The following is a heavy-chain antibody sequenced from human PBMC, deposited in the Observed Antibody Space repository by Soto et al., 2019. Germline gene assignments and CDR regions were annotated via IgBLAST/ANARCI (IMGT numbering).Heavy chain of an antibody. Sequence: QVQLQESGPGLVKPSETLSLTCTVSGGSVSSGSYYWSWIRQPPGKGLEWIGYIYYSGGTNYNPSLKSRVTISVDTSKNQFSLKLSSVTAADTAVYSCARDKGGLDWFDPWGQGTLVTVSS. J-gene: IGHJ5*02. CDR1: GGSVSSGSYY. CDR2: IYYSGGT. D-gene: IGHD3-16*01. CDR3: ARDKGGLDWFDP. V-gene: IGHV4-61*01.